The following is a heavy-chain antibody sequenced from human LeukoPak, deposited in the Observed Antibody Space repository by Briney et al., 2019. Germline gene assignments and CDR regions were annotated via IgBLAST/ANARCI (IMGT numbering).Heavy chain of an antibody. CDR1: GDSITSNDFY. CDR3: AKPVYGDPSDAFDI. Sequence: SETLSLTCTVSGDSITSNDFYWGWIRQAPGKGLEWIGSIHYSGTTYYNPSLKSRVTLSVDTSKSQFSLRLTSVTAADTAVYYCAKPVYGDPSDAFDIWGQGTMVTVSS. V-gene: IGHV4-39*07. D-gene: IGHD4-17*01. CDR2: IHYSGTT. J-gene: IGHJ3*02.